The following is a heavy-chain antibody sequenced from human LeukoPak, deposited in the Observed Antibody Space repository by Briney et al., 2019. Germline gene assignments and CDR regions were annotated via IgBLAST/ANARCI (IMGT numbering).Heavy chain of an antibody. Sequence: EASVKVSCKASGYTFTSYDINWVRQATGQGLEWMGWMNPNSGNTGYAQKFQGRVTMTTDTSTSTAYMELRSLRSDDTAVYYCASIAAAGKVADRHYYYYMDVWGKGTTVTVSS. D-gene: IGHD6-13*01. CDR1: GYTFTSYD. V-gene: IGHV1-8*01. CDR2: MNPNSGNT. J-gene: IGHJ6*03. CDR3: ASIAAAGKVADRHYYYYMDV.